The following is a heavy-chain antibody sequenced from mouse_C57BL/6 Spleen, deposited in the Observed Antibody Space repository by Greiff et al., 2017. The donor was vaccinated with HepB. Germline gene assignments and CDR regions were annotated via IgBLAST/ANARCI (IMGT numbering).Heavy chain of an antibody. CDR3: ARQLRLRGDYYAMDY. CDR2: IWSDGST. Sequence: VQLQESGPGLVAPSQSLSITCTVSGFSLTSYGVHWVRQPPGKGLEWLVVIWSDGSTTYNSALKSRLSISKDNSKSQVFLKMNSLQTDDTAMYYWARQLRLRGDYYAMDYWGQGTSVTVSS. CDR1: GFSLTSYG. V-gene: IGHV2-6-1*01. D-gene: IGHD3-2*02. J-gene: IGHJ4*01.